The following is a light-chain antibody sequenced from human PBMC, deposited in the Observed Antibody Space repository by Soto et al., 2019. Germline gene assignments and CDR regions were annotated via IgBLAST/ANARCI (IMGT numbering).Light chain of an antibody. CDR1: QSINSW. J-gene: IGKJ4*01. V-gene: IGKV1-5*03. CDR2: KAS. Sequence: DSQMTQYPSTLSASVGGRVTITCRASQSINSWLAWYQQKPGKAPKLLISKASTLQSGVPPRFSGSGSGTEFTLTISSLQPDDFATYYCQQYESYPMTFGGGTKVEIK. CDR3: QQYESYPMT.